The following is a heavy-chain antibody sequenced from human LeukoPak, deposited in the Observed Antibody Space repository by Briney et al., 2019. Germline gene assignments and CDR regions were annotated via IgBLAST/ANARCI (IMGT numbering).Heavy chain of an antibody. J-gene: IGHJ4*02. D-gene: IGHD5-18*01. CDR2: ISYDGSNK. V-gene: IGHV3-30-3*01. CDR1: GFTFSSYA. Sequence: SGGSLRLSCAASGFTFSSYAMHWVRQAPGKGLEWVAVISYDGSNKYYADSVKGRFTIPRDNSKNTLYLQMNSLRAEDTAVYYCARTAMVMWYFDYWGQGTLVTVSS. CDR3: ARTAMVMWYFDY.